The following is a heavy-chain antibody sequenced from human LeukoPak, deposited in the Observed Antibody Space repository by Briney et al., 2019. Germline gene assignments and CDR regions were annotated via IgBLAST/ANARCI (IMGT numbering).Heavy chain of an antibody. D-gene: IGHD3-22*01. CDR3: ARGIYYYDSSGYYHDY. V-gene: IGHV3-21*01. CDR2: ISSSSYI. J-gene: IGHJ4*02. Sequence: PGGSLRLSCAASGFTFSSYSMNRVRQAPGRGLEWVSSISSSSYIYYADSVKGRFTISRDNAKNSLYLQMNSLRAEDTAVYYCARGIYYYDSSGYYHDYWGQGTLVTVSS. CDR1: GFTFSSYS.